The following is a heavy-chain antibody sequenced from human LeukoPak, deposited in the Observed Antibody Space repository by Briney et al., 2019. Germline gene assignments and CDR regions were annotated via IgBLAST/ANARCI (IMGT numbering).Heavy chain of an antibody. CDR3: ARLKGGSYYFLDAFDI. Sequence: GESLKISCKGSGYSFTSYWIGWVRQVPGKGLEWMGITYPGDSDTRYSPSFEGQVTISADKSITTAYLQWSSLKASDTAMYYCARLKGGSYYFLDAFDIWGQGTMFTVSS. CDR2: TYPGDSDT. D-gene: IGHD1-26*01. CDR1: GYSFTSYW. V-gene: IGHV5-51*01. J-gene: IGHJ3*02.